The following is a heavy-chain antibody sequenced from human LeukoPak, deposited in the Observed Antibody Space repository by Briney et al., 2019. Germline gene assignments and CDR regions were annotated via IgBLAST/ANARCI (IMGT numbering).Heavy chain of an antibody. J-gene: IGHJ4*02. V-gene: IGHV3-15*01. CDR2: IKSKTDGGTT. CDR1: GFTFSNAW. D-gene: IGHD2-2*01. CDR3: TTDHNRGAPWDIVVVPAPNDY. Sequence: GGSLRLSCAASGFTFSNAWMSWVRQAPGKGLEWVGRIKSKTDGGTTDYAAPVKGRFTISRDDSKNTLYLQMNSLKTEDTAVYYCTTDHNRGAPWDIVVVPAPNDYWGQGTLVTVSS.